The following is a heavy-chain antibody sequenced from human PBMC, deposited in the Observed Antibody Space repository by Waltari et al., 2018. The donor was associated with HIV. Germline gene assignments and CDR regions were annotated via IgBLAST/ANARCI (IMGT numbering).Heavy chain of an antibody. J-gene: IGHJ3*02. Sequence: QVHVVESGGAVVQPGGPLEPSSRASGEELTTSNTHGVRQAPGRGVEWGGGGRSDGSHAYYGDPVKGRFLISRDKSKNAIFLEMTIVRLEDTAKYHCVKDGAPGRDAIFDIWGQGTLVIVS. D-gene: IGHD1-26*01. CDR1: GEELTTSN. V-gene: IGHV3-30*02. CDR3: VKDGAPGRDAIFDI. CDR2: GRSDGSHA.